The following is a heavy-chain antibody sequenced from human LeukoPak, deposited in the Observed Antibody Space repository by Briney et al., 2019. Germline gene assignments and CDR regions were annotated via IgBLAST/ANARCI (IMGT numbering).Heavy chain of an antibody. Sequence: KSSETLSLTCSVSGGSISNYYWNWIRQPAGKGLEWIGRIYASGSTNYNPSLKSRVTISMDKSKNHFSLNLKSVTAAGTGFYYCARDFYGDDGHHPFDYWGQGIQVTVSS. CDR3: ARDFYGDDGHHPFDY. J-gene: IGHJ4*02. D-gene: IGHD2/OR15-2a*01. V-gene: IGHV4-4*07. CDR2: IYASGST. CDR1: GGSISNYY.